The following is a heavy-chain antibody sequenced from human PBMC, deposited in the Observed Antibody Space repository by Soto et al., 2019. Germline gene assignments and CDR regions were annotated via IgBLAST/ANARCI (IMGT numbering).Heavy chain of an antibody. CDR1: GSTFSNYG. Sequence: QVQLVESGGGVVQPGTSLRLSCAASGSTFSNYGMHWVRQAPGKGLEWVAVVWYDGTTKFYPDSVKGRITISRDNSNNTLYLQMNSLRVEDTAVYYCATVDNYDGSVFWGQGTLVTVSS. J-gene: IGHJ4*02. CDR2: VWYDGTTK. CDR3: ATVDNYDGSVF. D-gene: IGHD3-10*01. V-gene: IGHV3-33*01.